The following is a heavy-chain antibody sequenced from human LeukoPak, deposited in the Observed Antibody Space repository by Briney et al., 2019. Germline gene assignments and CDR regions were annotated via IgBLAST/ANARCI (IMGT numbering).Heavy chain of an antibody. J-gene: IGHJ4*02. CDR1: GYTFTDYY. D-gene: IGHD3-10*01. V-gene: IGHV1-2*02. CDR2: INPNSGGT. CDR3: ARSYSKGNYGTDY. Sequence: ASVKVSCKASGYTFTDYYMHWVRQAPGQGLEWMGWINPNSGGTNYAQKFQCRVTMTRDTSISTAYMDLNRLTSDDTAVYYCARSYSKGNYGTDYWGQGTLVTVSS.